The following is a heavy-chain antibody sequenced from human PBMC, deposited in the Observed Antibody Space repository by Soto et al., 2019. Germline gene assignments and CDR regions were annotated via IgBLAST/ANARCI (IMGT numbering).Heavy chain of an antibody. J-gene: IGHJ6*02. CDR2: IYPGDSDT. CDR1: GYSFTSYS. CDR3: ARASRAARNGMEV. V-gene: IGHV5-51*01. D-gene: IGHD2-2*01. Sequence: PGESLKISGKGSGYSFTSYSIGWVRQMPGKGLERMGIIYPGDSDTRYSPSFQGQVTISAGKSICSAYLQWSKLTPSDTPMYDCARASRAARNGMEVYHQESTVTIAS.